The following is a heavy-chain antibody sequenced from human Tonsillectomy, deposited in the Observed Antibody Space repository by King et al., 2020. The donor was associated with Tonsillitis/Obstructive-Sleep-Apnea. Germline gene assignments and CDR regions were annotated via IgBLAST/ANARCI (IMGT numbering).Heavy chain of an antibody. Sequence: EVQLVESGGGLVKPGGSLRLSCAASGLSFSITWMNWVRQAPGKGLEWVGRVKSKPDGETTDYAAPVKGRFTISRDDSENTLYLQMNSLKTEDTAVYYCTADTYRSSAQAFDYWGQGTLVTVSS. CDR1: GLSFSITW. D-gene: IGHD2-2*01. CDR2: VKSKPDGETT. CDR3: TADTYRSSAQAFDY. J-gene: IGHJ4*02. V-gene: IGHV3-15*01.